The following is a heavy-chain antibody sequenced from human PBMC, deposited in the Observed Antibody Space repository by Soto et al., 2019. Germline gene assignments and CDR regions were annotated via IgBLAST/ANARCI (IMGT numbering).Heavy chain of an antibody. D-gene: IGHD3-10*01. CDR2: IYWDDDK. Sequence: QITLKESGPTLVKPTQTLTLTCTFSGFSLSTSGVGVGWIRQPPGKALEWLALIYWDDDKRYSPSLKSRLTKTTNNSKVPIVLTMTTIEPANTTTYYCARTHYYCSGSYYNAQYNWFDPWGQGTLVTVSS. J-gene: IGHJ5*02. CDR3: ARTHYYCSGSYYNAQYNWFDP. CDR1: GFSLSTSGVG. V-gene: IGHV2-5*02.